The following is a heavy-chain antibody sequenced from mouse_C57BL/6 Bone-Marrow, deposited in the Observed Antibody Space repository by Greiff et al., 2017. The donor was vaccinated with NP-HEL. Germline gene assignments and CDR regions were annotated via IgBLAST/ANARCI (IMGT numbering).Heavy chain of an antibody. J-gene: IGHJ2*01. CDR3: ASGNWDYFDY. V-gene: IGHV5-17*01. CDR1: GFTFSDYG. D-gene: IGHD4-1*01. Sequence: EVKLMESGGGLVKPGGSLKLSCAASGFTFSDYGMHWVRQAPEKGLEWVAYISSGSSTIYYADTVKGRFTISRDNAKNTLFLQMTSLRSEDTAMYYCASGNWDYFDYWGQGTTLTVSS. CDR2: ISSGSSTI.